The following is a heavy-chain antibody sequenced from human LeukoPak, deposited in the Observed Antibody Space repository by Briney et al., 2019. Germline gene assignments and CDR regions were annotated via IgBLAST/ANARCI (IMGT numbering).Heavy chain of an antibody. CDR3: ARRRGYSYGYSLDY. Sequence: SETLSLTCAVYGGSFSGYYWSWNRQPPGKGLEWIGEINHSGSTNYNPSLKSRVTISVDTSKNQFSLKLSSVTAADTAVYYCARRRGYSYGYSLDYWGQGTLVTVSS. D-gene: IGHD5-18*01. V-gene: IGHV4-34*01. J-gene: IGHJ4*02. CDR2: INHSGST. CDR1: GGSFSGYY.